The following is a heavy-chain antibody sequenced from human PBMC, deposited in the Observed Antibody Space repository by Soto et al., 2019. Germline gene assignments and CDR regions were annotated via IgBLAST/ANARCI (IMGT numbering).Heavy chain of an antibody. J-gene: IGHJ4*02. CDR2: ISGSGGST. CDR1: GFTFSSYA. D-gene: IGHD2-2*01. Sequence: PGGSQRLSCAASGFTFSSYAMSWVRQAPGKGLEWVSAISGSGGSTYYADSVKGRFTISRDNSKNTLYLQMNSLRAEDTAVYYCAKALHRYCSSTSCYGLDYWGQGTLVTSPQ. CDR3: AKALHRYCSSTSCYGLDY. V-gene: IGHV3-23*01.